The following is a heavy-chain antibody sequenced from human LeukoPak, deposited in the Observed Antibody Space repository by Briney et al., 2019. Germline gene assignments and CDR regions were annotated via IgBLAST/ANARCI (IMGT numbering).Heavy chain of an antibody. CDR1: GFTFSSYS. CDR2: ISSSSSTI. D-gene: IGHD6-6*01. CDR3: ARDYSSSSYAYYYYMDV. J-gene: IGHJ6*03. V-gene: IGHV3-48*01. Sequence: PGGSLRLSCAASGFTFSSYSMNWVRQAPGKGLEWVSYISSSSSTIYYADSVKGRFTISRDNAKNSLYLQMNSLRAEDTAVYYCARDYSSSSYAYYYYMDVWGKGTTVTVSS.